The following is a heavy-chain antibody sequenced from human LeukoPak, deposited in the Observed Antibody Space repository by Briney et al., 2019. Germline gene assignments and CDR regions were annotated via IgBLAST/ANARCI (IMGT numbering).Heavy chain of an antibody. CDR3: ARVPSSGRYDY. V-gene: IGHV3-74*01. CDR2: INSDGSST. D-gene: IGHD6-19*01. CDR1: GFTFSSYW. Sequence: PGGSLRLSCAASGFTFSSYWMHWVRQAPGKGLAWVSRINSDGSSTIYADSVKGRFTISRDNAKNTLYLQMNSLRAEDTAVYYCARVPSSGRYDYWGQGTLVTVSS. J-gene: IGHJ4*02.